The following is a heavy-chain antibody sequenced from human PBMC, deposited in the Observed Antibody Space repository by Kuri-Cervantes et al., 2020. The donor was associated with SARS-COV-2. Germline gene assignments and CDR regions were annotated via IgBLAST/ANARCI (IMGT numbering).Heavy chain of an antibody. V-gene: IGHV1-69*13. CDR2: IIPIFGTA. D-gene: IGHD3-22*01. J-gene: IGHJ4*02. Sequence: SVKVSCKASGGTFSSYAISWVRQAPGQGLEWMGGIIPIFGTANYAQKFQGRVTITADESTSTAYMELSSLRSEDTAVYYCARGESPTTYYYDSNYYFDYWGQGTLVTISS. CDR1: GGTFSSYA. CDR3: ARGESPTTYYYDSNYYFDY.